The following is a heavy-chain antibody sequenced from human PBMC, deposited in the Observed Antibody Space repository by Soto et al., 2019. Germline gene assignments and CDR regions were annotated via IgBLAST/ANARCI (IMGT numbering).Heavy chain of an antibody. CDR2: ISAYNGNT. CDR1: GYTFTSYG. Sequence: QVQLVQSGAEVKKPGASVKVSCKASGYTFTSYGISWVRQAPGQGLEWMGWISAYNGNTNYAQKLQGRVTMTTDTSTSTAYMEVRSLRSDDTAVYYCARDRPYYYDSSGYTDAFDIWGQGTMVTVSS. CDR3: ARDRPYYYDSSGYTDAFDI. J-gene: IGHJ3*02. D-gene: IGHD3-22*01. V-gene: IGHV1-18*01.